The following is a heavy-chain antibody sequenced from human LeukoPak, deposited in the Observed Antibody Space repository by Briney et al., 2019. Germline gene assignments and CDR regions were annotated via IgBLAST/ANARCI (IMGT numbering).Heavy chain of an antibody. CDR1: GGSVSSDSYY. J-gene: IGHJ4*02. CDR3: ARAGSFDY. CDR2: IYYSGST. V-gene: IGHV4-61*01. D-gene: IGHD6-19*01. Sequence: KPSETLSLTCTVSGGSVSSDSYYWSWIRQPPGKGLEWIGYIYYSGSTNYNPSLKSRVTIPVDTSKNQFSLKLSSVTAADTAVYYCARAGSFDYWGQGTLVTVSS.